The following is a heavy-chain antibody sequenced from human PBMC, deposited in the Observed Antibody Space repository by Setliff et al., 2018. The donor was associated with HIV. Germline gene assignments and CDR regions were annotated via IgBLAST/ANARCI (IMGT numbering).Heavy chain of an antibody. J-gene: IGHJ6*02. D-gene: IGHD3-3*01. CDR1: GYTFTSYG. CDR3: EGNRGYYSSYDYYGMDV. Sequence: GASVKVSCKASGYTFTSYGISWVRQAPGQGLEWMGWISAYNGNTNYAQKLQGRVTMTTDTSTSTAYMELRSLRSDDMVVYSCEGNRGYYSSYDYYGMDVWGQGTTVTVSS. V-gene: IGHV1-18*03. CDR2: ISAYNGNT.